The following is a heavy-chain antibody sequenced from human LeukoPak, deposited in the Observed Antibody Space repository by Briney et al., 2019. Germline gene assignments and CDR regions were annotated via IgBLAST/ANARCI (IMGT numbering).Heavy chain of an antibody. CDR1: GFIFSDYY. V-gene: IGHV3-11*04. CDR3: ARDVGVNYYDSRGYSGEFDY. D-gene: IGHD3-22*01. CDR2: ISSGGSSI. Sequence: PGGSLRLSCAASGFIFSDYYMSWIRQAPGKGLEWVSYISSGGSSIYYADSVKGRFTISRDNAKKSLYLQVNSLRAEDTALYYCARDVGVNYYDSRGYSGEFDYWGQGTLVTVSS. J-gene: IGHJ4*02.